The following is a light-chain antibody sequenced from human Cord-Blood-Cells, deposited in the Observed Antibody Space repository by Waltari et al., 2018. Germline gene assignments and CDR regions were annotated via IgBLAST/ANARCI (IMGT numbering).Light chain of an antibody. J-gene: IGLJ2*01. V-gene: IGLV3-19*01. CDR2: GKN. CDR3: NSRDSSGNHLV. Sequence: SSELTQDPAVSVALGQTVRITCKGDSLRSYYASWYQQKPGPAPVLVIYGKNNRPSGITDRFSVSSSGNTASLTITGAQAEDDADYYCNSRDSSGNHLVFGGGTKLTVL. CDR1: SLRSYY.